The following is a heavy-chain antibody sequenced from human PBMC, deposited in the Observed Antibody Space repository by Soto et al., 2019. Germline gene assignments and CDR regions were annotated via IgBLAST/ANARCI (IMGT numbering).Heavy chain of an antibody. CDR1: GFTFSSYA. V-gene: IGHV3-23*01. CDR2: ISGSGGST. CDR3: ATGYSSGCSDY. J-gene: IGHJ4*02. D-gene: IGHD6-19*01. Sequence: EVQLLESGGGLVQPGGSLRLSCAASGFTFSSYAMSWVRQAPGKGLEWVSAISGSGGSTYYADSVKGRFTISRDNSKNTMYLQMNSLRAYDTAVYYCATGYSSGCSDYWGQGTLVTVSS.